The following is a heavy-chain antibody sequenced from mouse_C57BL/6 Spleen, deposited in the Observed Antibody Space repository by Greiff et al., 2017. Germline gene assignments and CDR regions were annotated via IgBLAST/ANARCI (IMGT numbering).Heavy chain of an antibody. V-gene: IGHV14-3*01. Sequence: EVQLQQSVAEFVRPGASVKLSCTASGFNFKNTYMHWVNQRPEQGLEWIGRIDPASGNTKYAPKFQGRATITEDTSTNTVYLQLSSLTSEDTANYCGSYYFDYWGQGTTLTVAS. J-gene: IGHJ2*01. CDR1: GFNFKNTY. CDR3: SYYFDY. CDR2: IDPASGNT.